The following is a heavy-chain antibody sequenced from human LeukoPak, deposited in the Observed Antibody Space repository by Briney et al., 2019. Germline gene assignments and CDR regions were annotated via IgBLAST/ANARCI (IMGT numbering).Heavy chain of an antibody. Sequence: GGSLRLSCAASGFTFSSYAMHWVRQAPGKGLEWVAVISYDGSNKYYADSVKGRFTISRDNSKNTLYLQMNSLRAEDTAVYYCARVSPTMVRGVIGWFDPWGQGTLVTVSS. D-gene: IGHD3-10*01. CDR3: ARVSPTMVRGVIGWFDP. J-gene: IGHJ5*02. V-gene: IGHV3-30-3*01. CDR1: GFTFSSYA. CDR2: ISYDGSNK.